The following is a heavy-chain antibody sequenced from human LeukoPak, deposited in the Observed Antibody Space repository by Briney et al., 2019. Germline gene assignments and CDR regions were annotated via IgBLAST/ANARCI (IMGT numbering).Heavy chain of an antibody. CDR1: GYTFTSHY. CDR2: INPSGGRT. Sequence: ASVKVSCKASGYTFTSHYMHWVRQAPGQGLEWMGIINPSGGRTSYAQKFQGRVTMTRDTSTSTVYMELSSLRSEDTAVYYCARDMECSGGSCYFSPDYWGQGTLVTVPS. V-gene: IGHV1-46*01. D-gene: IGHD2-15*01. CDR3: ARDMECSGGSCYFSPDY. J-gene: IGHJ4*02.